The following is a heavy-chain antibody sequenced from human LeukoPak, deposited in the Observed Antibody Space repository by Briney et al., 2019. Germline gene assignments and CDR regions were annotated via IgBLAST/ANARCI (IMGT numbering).Heavy chain of an antibody. D-gene: IGHD5-12*01. CDR3: ARVRLIVATITFDY. CDR1: GGSISSYY. CDR2: IYYSRST. Sequence: SETLSLTCTVSGGSISSYYWSWIRQPPGKGLEWIGYIYYSRSTNYNPSLKSRVTISVDTSKNQFSLKLSSVTAADTAVYYCARVRLIVATITFDYWGQGTLVTVSS. V-gene: IGHV4-59*01. J-gene: IGHJ4*02.